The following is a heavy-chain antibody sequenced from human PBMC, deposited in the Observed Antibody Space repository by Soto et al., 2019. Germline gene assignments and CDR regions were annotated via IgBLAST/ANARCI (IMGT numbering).Heavy chain of an antibody. Sequence: QVQLQESGPGLVKPSQTLSLTCTVSGGSISSGDYYWTWIRQPPGKGLEWIGYIYYSGYTYYNPSLKMRITISLVTSKNQFSLTLTSVTAADTAVYFCARGGNGYHILTGFSSHYWGQGTLVTVSS. J-gene: IGHJ4*02. V-gene: IGHV4-30-4*01. CDR3: ARGGNGYHILTGFSSHY. D-gene: IGHD3-9*01. CDR2: IYYSGYT. CDR1: GGSISSGDYY.